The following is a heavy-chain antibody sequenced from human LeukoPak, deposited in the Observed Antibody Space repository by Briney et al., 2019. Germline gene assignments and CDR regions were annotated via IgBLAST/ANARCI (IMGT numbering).Heavy chain of an antibody. CDR3: ARTTHVWGSYRYGWFDI. J-gene: IGHJ3*02. D-gene: IGHD3-16*02. CDR2: INHSGST. Sequence: SETLSLTCPLYRGFFSGYYWSWIRQPPGPGLGWVGEINHSGSTNYNLSLKSRVTRSVDTSQNQFSLMLKSVTVADTAVDCCARTTHVWGSYRYGWFDIWGQGTMVTVSS. V-gene: IGHV4-34*01. CDR1: RGFFSGYY.